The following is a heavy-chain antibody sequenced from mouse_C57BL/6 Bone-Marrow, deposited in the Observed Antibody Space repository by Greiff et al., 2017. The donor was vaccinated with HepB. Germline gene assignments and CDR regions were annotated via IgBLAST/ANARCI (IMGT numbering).Heavy chain of an antibody. CDR2: ISNLAYSI. D-gene: IGHD3-2*02. V-gene: IGHV5-15*01. Sequence: EVMLVESGGGLVQPGGSLKLSCAASGFTFSDYGMAWVRQAPRKGPEWVAFISNLAYSIYYADTVTGRFTISRENAKNTLYLEMSSLRSEDTAMYYCARLRLGYFDYWGQGTTLTVSS. J-gene: IGHJ2*01. CDR1: GFTFSDYG. CDR3: ARLRLGYFDY.